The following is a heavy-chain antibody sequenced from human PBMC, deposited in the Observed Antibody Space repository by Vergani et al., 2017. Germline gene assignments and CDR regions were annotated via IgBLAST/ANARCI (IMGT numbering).Heavy chain of an antibody. CDR3: ARRILDCSSSSCYRGSGNWFDP. CDR1: GGSISSGGYY. V-gene: IGHV4-31*03. Sequence: QVQLQESGPGLGKPSQTLSLTCTVSGGSISSGGYYWSWIRQHPGKGLEWIGYNYYSGRTYYNPSLKSRVTISVDTSKNPFSLKLSSVTAAGPAVYYCARRILDCSSSSCYRGSGNWFDPWGQGTLVTVSS. J-gene: IGHJ5*02. CDR2: NYYSGRT. D-gene: IGHD2-2*01.